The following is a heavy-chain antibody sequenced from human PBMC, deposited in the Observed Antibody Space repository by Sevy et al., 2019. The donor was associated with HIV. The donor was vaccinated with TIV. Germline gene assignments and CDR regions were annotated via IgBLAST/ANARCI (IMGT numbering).Heavy chain of an antibody. CDR2: FDPEDGRT. Sequence: ASVKVSCKLSGYTLTDFSMHWVRQAPGKGLEWVATFDPEDGRTIYAQKFQGRVTMTEDTSTDTAYMELNSLRSDDTAVYYCATTKDYYDSSGYPFDYWGQGSLVTVSS. J-gene: IGHJ4*02. CDR1: GYTLTDFS. D-gene: IGHD3-22*01. V-gene: IGHV1-24*01. CDR3: ATTKDYYDSSGYPFDY.